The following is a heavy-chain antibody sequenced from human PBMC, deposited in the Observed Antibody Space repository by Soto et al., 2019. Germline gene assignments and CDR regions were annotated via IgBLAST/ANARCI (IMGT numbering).Heavy chain of an antibody. CDR3: ARGVGSGIYYKPNTGFDP. CDR1: GYTFTNYG. Sequence: ASVKVSCKASGYTFTNYGICWVRQAPGQGLEWMGWINTYNGNTNHAQKLQGRVTMTTDTSTSTAYMELRSLRSDDTAVYYCARGVGSGIYYKPNTGFDPLGQGNPVTVSS. D-gene: IGHD3-10*01. CDR2: INTYNGNT. J-gene: IGHJ5*02. V-gene: IGHV1-18*01.